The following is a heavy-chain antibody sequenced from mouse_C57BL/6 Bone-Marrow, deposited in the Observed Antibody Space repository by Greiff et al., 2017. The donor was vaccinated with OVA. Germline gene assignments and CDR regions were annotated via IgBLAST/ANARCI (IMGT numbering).Heavy chain of an antibody. CDR2: IDPSDSST. V-gene: IGHV1-50*01. Sequence: VQLQQPGAELVKPGASVKLSCKASGYTFTSYWMQWVKQRPGQGLEWIGEIDPSDSSTNYTQKFKGKATLTVDTTSSTAYIQLSSLTSEVSAVYYCARRRNYFDYWGKGTTLTVSA. CDR1: GYTFTSYW. CDR3: ARRRNYFDY. J-gene: IGHJ2*01.